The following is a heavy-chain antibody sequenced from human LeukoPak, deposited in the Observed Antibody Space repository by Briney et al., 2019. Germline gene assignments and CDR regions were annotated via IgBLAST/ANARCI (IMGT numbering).Heavy chain of an antibody. J-gene: IGHJ4*02. D-gene: IGHD3-10*01. CDR1: GFTFSSYA. CDR2: ISYDGSNK. V-gene: IGHV3-30-3*01. Sequence: GGSLGLSCAASGFTFSSYAMHWVRQAPGKGLEWVAVISYDGSNKYYADSVKGRFTISRDNSKNTLYLQMNSLRAEDTAVYYCARDSQTYGSGAHFDYWGQGTLVTVSS. CDR3: ARDSQTYGSGAHFDY.